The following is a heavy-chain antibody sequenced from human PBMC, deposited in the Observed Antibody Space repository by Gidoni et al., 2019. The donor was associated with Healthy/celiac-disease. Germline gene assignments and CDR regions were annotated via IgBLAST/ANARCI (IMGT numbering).Heavy chain of an antibody. D-gene: IGHD2-15*01. CDR1: GGSISSSSYY. V-gene: IGHV4-39*01. Sequence: QLQLQESGPGLVKTSETLSLTCTVSGGSISSSSYYWGWIRQPPGKGLEWIGSIYYSGSTYYNPSLKSRVTISVDTSKNQFYLKLSSVTAADTAVYYCAGVDIVVVVAATYFDYWGQGTLVTVSS. CDR2: IYYSGST. CDR3: AGVDIVVVVAATYFDY. J-gene: IGHJ4*02.